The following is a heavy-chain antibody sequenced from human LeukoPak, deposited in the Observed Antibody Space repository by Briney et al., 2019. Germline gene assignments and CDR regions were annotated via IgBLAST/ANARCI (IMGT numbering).Heavy chain of an antibody. CDR3: ARDTSYDSSGYPTYYYYGMDV. CDR2: INYDGSKQ. Sequence: PGGSLRLSCAASGFTFRSFGMHWVRQTPGKGLEWVAFINYDGSKQYYADSVKGRFTISRDSSKNTLYLQMNSLRAEDTAVYYCARDTSYDSSGYPTYYYYGMDVWGQGTTVTVSS. J-gene: IGHJ6*02. V-gene: IGHV3-30*02. D-gene: IGHD3-22*01. CDR1: GFTFRSFG.